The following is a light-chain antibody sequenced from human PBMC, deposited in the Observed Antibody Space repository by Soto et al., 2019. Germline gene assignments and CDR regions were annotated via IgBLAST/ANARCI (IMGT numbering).Light chain of an antibody. Sequence: EIVMTQSPATLFVSSGEKITLSCRASQSVSIYLAWYQQRPGQAPRPLIYGASTRATGIPARFSASGSGTEFTLTINSLQSEDFAVYYCQQYNYWPLTFGGGTRVEIK. CDR3: QQYNYWPLT. CDR2: GAS. CDR1: QSVSIY. V-gene: IGKV3-15*01. J-gene: IGKJ4*01.